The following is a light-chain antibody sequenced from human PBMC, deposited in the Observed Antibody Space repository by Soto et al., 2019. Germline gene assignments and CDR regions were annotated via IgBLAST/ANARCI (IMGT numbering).Light chain of an antibody. Sequence: QSALTQPASVSGSPGQSITISCSGTSSDVGGYNYASWYQQHPGKAPQVMIYDVSNRPSGVSNRFSGSKSGNTASLTISGLQAEDEADYYCYSYTTSSTYVFGTGTKVTVL. J-gene: IGLJ1*01. V-gene: IGLV2-14*01. CDR2: DVS. CDR1: SSDVGGYNY. CDR3: YSYTTSSTYV.